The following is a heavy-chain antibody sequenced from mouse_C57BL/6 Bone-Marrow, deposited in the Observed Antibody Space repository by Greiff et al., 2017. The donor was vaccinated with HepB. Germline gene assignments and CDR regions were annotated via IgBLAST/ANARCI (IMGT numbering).Heavy chain of an antibody. D-gene: IGHD2-1*01. CDR3: ARRVYYGNYVYYAMDY. V-gene: IGHV5-12*01. CDR1: GFTFSDYY. CDR2: ISNGGGST. Sequence: EVHLVESGGGLVQPGGSLKLSCAASGFTFSDYYMYWVRQTPEKRLEWVAYISNGGGSTYYPDTVKGRFTISRDNAKNTLYLQMSRLKSEDTAMYYCARRVYYGNYVYYAMDYWGQGTSVTVSS. J-gene: IGHJ4*01.